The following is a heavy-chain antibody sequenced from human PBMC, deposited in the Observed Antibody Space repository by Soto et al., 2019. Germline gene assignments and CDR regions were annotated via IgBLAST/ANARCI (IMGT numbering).Heavy chain of an antibody. CDR1: GVSIRSYY. CDR3: ARGTLTSYFDY. Sequence: QVQLQESGPGLVKPSETLSLTCTVAGVSIRSYYWSWIRQPPGKGLEWIGSFYYSGSTNYNPSLKSRVTISVDTSKNQFSLKLSSVTAADTAGYYCARGTLTSYFDYWGQGTLVTVSS. CDR2: FYYSGST. J-gene: IGHJ4*02. V-gene: IGHV4-59*01.